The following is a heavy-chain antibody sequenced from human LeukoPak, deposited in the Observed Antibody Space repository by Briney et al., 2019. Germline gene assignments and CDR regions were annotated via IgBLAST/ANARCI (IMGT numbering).Heavy chain of an antibody. J-gene: IGHJ4*02. CDR3: ARVGISRYSFDY. CDR1: GGSISSYY. V-gene: IGHV4-34*01. CDR2: INHSGST. Sequence: SETLSLTCTVSGGSISSYYWSWIRQPPGKGLEWIGEINHSGSTNYNPSLKSRVTISVDTSKNQFSLKLSSVTAADTAVYYCARVGISRYSFDYWGQGTLVTVSS. D-gene: IGHD5-18*01.